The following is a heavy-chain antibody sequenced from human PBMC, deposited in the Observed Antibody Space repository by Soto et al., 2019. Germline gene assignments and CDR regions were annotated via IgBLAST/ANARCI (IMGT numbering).Heavy chain of an antibody. Sequence: GGSLRLSCAASGFTFSSYGRHWGRQAPGKGLEWVAVISYDGSNKYYADSVKGRFTISRDNSKNTLYLQMNSLRAEDTAVYYCAKDRGRGYSGYEQLDYWGQGTLVTVYS. CDR3: AKDRGRGYSGYEQLDY. CDR2: ISYDGSNK. V-gene: IGHV3-30*18. J-gene: IGHJ4*02. CDR1: GFTFSSYG. D-gene: IGHD5-12*01.